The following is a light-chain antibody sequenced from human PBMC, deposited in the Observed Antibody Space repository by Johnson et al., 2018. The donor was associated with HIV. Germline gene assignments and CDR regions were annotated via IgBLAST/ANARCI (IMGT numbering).Light chain of an antibody. V-gene: IGLV1-51*01. J-gene: IGLJ1*01. CDR1: NSNIGNNY. CDR2: ENN. Sequence: QSVLTQPPSVSAAPGQKVTISCSGSNSNIGNNYVSWYQQLPGTAPKLLIYENNKRPSGIPDRFSGSKSGTSATLAITGLQTGDEADYYCGTWDSSLSANYVFATGTQVTVL. CDR3: GTWDSSLSANYV.